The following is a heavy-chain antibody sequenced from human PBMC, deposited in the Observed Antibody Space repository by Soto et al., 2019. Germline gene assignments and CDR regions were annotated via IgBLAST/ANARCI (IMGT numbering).Heavy chain of an antibody. V-gene: IGHV3-30-3*01. CDR1: GFTFSSYA. CDR3: ARGGAYDSTGSYWYFDL. CDR2: ISYDGSKK. D-gene: IGHD3-22*01. Sequence: QVQLVESGGGVVQPGRSLRLSCAASGFTFSSYAMHCVRQAPGKGLEWVAVISYDGSKKYYADSVKGRFTISRDNSKNTLYLRMTGLRSEDTAVYYCARGGAYDSTGSYWYFDLWGRGSLVTVSS. J-gene: IGHJ2*01.